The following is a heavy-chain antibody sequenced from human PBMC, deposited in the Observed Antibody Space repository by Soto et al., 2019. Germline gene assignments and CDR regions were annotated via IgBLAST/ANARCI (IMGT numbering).Heavy chain of an antibody. CDR1: GYTFTGYY. D-gene: IGHD3-9*01. CDR3: ARDHRYYDILTGYYLVEGMDV. V-gene: IGHV1-2*04. J-gene: IGHJ6*02. CDR2: INPNSGGT. Sequence: VASVKVSCKASGYTFTGYYVHWVRQAPGQGLEWMGWINPNSGGTNYAQKFQGWVTMTRDTSISTAYMELSRLRSDDTAVYYCARDHRYYDILTGYYLVEGMDVWGQGTTVTVSS.